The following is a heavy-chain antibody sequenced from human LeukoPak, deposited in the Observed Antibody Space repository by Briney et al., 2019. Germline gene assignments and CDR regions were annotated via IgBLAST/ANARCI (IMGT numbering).Heavy chain of an antibody. J-gene: IGHJ6*03. D-gene: IGHD3-10*01. Sequence: SETLSLTCTVSGVSISTHFYYWGWIRQTPGKALEWIGNMYYRGSTYYNPSLNSRVSMSLDTSKNQFSLKLSSVTAADTAVYYCARGSLGFGESTLYYMDVWGKGTTVTISS. CDR1: GVSISTHFYY. CDR2: MYYRGST. CDR3: ARGSLGFGESTLYYMDV. V-gene: IGHV4-39*07.